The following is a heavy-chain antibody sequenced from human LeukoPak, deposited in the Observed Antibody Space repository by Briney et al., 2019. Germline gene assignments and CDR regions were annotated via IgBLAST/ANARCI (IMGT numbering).Heavy chain of an antibody. Sequence: GGSLRLSCAASGFTFTNYDMHWVRQAPGKGLEWVALIRHDGSDKYYTDSVKGRFIISRDNSKNTLYLQMNSLRAEDTAVYYCAKDRSYEFWGQGTLVTVSS. CDR2: IRHDGSDK. V-gene: IGHV3-30*02. J-gene: IGHJ4*02. D-gene: IGHD3-22*01. CDR1: GFTFTNYD. CDR3: AKDRSYEF.